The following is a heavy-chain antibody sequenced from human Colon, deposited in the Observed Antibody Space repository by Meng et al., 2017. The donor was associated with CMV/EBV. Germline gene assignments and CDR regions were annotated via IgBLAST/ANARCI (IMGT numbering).Heavy chain of an antibody. J-gene: IGHJ5*02. V-gene: IGHV4-30-2*06. CDR1: GDSIASGGYT. CDR2: IYHSEST. CDR3: ARNYYGSGWFDP. D-gene: IGHD3-10*01. Sequence: CAVSGDSIASGGYTWGWIRQSPGKGLEWIGNIYHSESTLYNASLRGRVTISVERFKNQFSLKLTSMTAADTAVYYCARNYYGSGWFDPWGQGTLVTVSS.